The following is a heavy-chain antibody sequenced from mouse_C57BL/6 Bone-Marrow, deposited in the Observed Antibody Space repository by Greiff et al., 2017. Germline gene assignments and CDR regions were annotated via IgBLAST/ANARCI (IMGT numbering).Heavy chain of an antibody. D-gene: IGHD6-1*01. Sequence: QVQLQQSGPELVKPGASVKISCKASGYAFRSSWMNWVKQRPGKGLEWIGRIYPGDGDTNYNGKFKGKATLTADKSSSTAYMQLSSLTSEDSAVYFCARGGSAGYDYAMDYWGQGTSVTVSS. CDR2: IYPGDGDT. V-gene: IGHV1-82*01. CDR1: GYAFRSSW. CDR3: ARGGSAGYDYAMDY. J-gene: IGHJ4*01.